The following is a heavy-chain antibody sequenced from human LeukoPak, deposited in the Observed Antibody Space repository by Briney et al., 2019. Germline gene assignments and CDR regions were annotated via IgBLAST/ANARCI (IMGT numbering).Heavy chain of an antibody. J-gene: IGHJ6*03. D-gene: IGHD2-2*01. CDR1: GGTFSSYA. CDR2: FIPMFGTA. CDR3: ARGYCSSTSCYSYYYMAV. Sequence: SVKVSCKASGGTFSSYAVSWGRQAPGQGRGWMGGFIPMFGTANYAQKFQGRVTITTDQSTSPAYLELSSLRSEDTAVYYCARGYCSSTSCYSYYYMAVWGKGTTVTVSS. V-gene: IGHV1-69*05.